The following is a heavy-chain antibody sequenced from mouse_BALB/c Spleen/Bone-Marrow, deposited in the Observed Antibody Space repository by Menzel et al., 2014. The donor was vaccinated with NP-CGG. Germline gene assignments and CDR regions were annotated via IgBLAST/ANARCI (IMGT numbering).Heavy chain of an antibody. CDR1: GFNIXDTY. CDR3: ARYRLGTYFDY. J-gene: IGHJ2*01. V-gene: IGHV14-3*02. Sequence: QLQQSGAELVKPGASVKLSCTASGFNIXDTYIRWVKQRPEQGLEWIGRIDPANGNTKYDPKFQGEATITADTSSSTAYLYLSRLTSEDTAVYYCARYRLGTYFDYWGQGTTLTVSS. CDR2: IDPANGNT. D-gene: IGHD2-14*01.